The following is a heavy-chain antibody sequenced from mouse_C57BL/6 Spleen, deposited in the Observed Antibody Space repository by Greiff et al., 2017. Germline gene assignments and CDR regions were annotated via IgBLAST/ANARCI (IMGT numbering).Heavy chain of an antibody. CDR3: ASPPSYGSSYGYFDV. Sequence: QVQLQQSGAELVKPGASVKISCKASGYAFSSYWMNWVKQRSGKGLEWIGQIYPGDGDTNYNGTFKGKATLTADKSSSTAYMQLSSLTSEDSAVYFCASPPSYGSSYGYFDVWGTGTTVTVSS. J-gene: IGHJ1*03. CDR2: IYPGDGDT. CDR1: GYAFSSYW. D-gene: IGHD1-1*01. V-gene: IGHV1-80*01.